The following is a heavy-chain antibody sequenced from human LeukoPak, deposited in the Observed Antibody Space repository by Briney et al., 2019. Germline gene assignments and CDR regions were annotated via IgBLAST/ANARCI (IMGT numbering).Heavy chain of an antibody. CDR2: INARGDT. Sequence: SETLSLACAVYGWSFNDYYWNWVRQPPGKGLEWIGEINARGDTNYNPSLKSRVTISVDSSKNQFSLTLTSMIAADTAIYYCARGQVPAARGYNWFDPWGQGTLVTVSS. D-gene: IGHD2-2*01. J-gene: IGHJ5*02. CDR1: GWSFNDYY. CDR3: ARGQVPAARGYNWFDP. V-gene: IGHV4-34*01.